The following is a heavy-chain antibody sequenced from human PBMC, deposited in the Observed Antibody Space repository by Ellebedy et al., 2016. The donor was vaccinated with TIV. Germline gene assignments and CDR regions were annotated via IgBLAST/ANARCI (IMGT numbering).Heavy chain of an antibody. CDR3: ARDGEGEDSSWYVYYYGMDV. D-gene: IGHD6-13*01. CDR2: IKQDGSEK. J-gene: IGHJ6*02. Sequence: GESLKISCAASGFTFSNYWMSWVRQAPGKGLEWVANIKQDGSEKYYVDSVKGRFTISRDNAKNSLYLQINSLRAEDTAVYYCARDGEGEDSSWYVYYYGMDVWGQGTTVTVSS. V-gene: IGHV3-7*03. CDR1: GFTFSNYW.